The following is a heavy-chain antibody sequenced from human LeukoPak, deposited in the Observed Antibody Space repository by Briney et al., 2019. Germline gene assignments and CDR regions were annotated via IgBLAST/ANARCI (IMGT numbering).Heavy chain of an antibody. Sequence: PGGSLRLSCAASGFTFSSYAMSWVRQAPGKGLEWVSAISGSGGSTYYVDSVKGRFTISRDNSKNTLYLQMNSLRAEDTAVYYCAKGAKSFKRCSGGSCYSSWFDPWGQGTLVTVSS. J-gene: IGHJ5*02. D-gene: IGHD2-15*01. CDR1: GFTFSSYA. V-gene: IGHV3-23*01. CDR3: AKGAKSFKRCSGGSCYSSWFDP. CDR2: ISGSGGST.